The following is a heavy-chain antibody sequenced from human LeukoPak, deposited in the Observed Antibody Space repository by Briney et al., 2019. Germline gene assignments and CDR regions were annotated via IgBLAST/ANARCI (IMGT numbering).Heavy chain of an antibody. D-gene: IGHD3-22*01. CDR3: ARGAPYSSGYYRDY. CDR2: IYSGGST. J-gene: IGHJ4*02. CDR1: GFTVSSNY. Sequence: GGSLRLSCAASGFTVSSNYMSWVRQAPGKGLEWVSVIYSGGSTYYADSVKGRFTISRDNSKNTLYLQMNSLRAEDTAVYYCARGAPYSSGYYRDYWGQGTLVTVSS. V-gene: IGHV3-66*01.